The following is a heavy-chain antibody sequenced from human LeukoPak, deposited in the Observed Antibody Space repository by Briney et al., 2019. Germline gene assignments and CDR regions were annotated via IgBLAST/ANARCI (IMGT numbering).Heavy chain of an antibody. CDR2: ISSSTSYI. CDR3: ARAMVDTNWYFDY. J-gene: IGHJ4*02. D-gene: IGHD5-18*01. V-gene: IGHV3-21*01. CDR1: GFTFSSYT. Sequence: GGSLSLSCAASGFTFSSYTMNWVRQAPGKGLEWVSSISSSTSYIYYADSLKGRFTISRDNAKNSLYLQMNSRRAGDTAVYYCARAMVDTNWYFDYWGEASLVTVS.